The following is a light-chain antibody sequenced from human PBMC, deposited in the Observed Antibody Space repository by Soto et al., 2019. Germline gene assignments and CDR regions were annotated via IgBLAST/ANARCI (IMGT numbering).Light chain of an antibody. CDR2: EVT. CDR3: SSYSGSNKLL. J-gene: IGLJ2*01. Sequence: QSVLTQPPSASGSPGQSVTISCTGTSSDVGGYNYVSWYQQHPGKAPKLMIYEVTKRPSRVPDRFSGSKSGNTASLTVSGLQAEDEADYYCSSYSGSNKLLFGGGTKVTVL. V-gene: IGLV2-8*01. CDR1: SSDVGGYNY.